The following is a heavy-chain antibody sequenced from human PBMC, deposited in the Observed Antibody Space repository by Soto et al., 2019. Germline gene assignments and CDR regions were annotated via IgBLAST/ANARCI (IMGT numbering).Heavy chain of an antibody. CDR2: IYYSGST. V-gene: IGHV4-39*01. D-gene: IGHD6-19*01. CDR1: GGSISSSNYY. Sequence: QLQLQESGPGLVKPSETLSLTCTVSGGSISSSNYYWGWIRQPPGKGLEWIGIIYYSGSTYYNPSLGSRVTISVDTSKNQFSLRLSSVTAADTAIYYCARPYSNGWFDAFDIWGQGTMVTVSS. J-gene: IGHJ3*02. CDR3: ARPYSNGWFDAFDI.